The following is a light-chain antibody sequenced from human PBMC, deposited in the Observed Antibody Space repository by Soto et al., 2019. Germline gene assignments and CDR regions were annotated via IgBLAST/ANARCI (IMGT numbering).Light chain of an antibody. J-gene: IGKJ4*01. V-gene: IGKV3-11*01. Sequence: EIVLTQSPATLSLSPGERATLSCRASQSLDNYLAWYQHKPGQAPRLLIYDASTRATDIPDRFSGSGSGTDFTLIISSLEPEDFAVYYCQQRGHWPSFGGGTKVEIK. CDR1: QSLDNY. CDR3: QQRGHWPS. CDR2: DAS.